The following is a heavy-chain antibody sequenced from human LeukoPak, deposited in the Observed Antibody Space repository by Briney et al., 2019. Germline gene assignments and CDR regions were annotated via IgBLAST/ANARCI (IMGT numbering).Heavy chain of an antibody. V-gene: IGHV3-7*01. CDR3: ARVSIVVVPGSNWFDP. CDR1: GFTFSSYW. Sequence: HPGGSLRLSCAASGFTFSSYWMTWVRQAPGKGLEWMANIKQDGSEKYYVDSVKGRFTISRDNAKNSLYLQMNSLSAEDTAIYYCARVSIVVVPGSNWFDPRGQGTLVTVSS. CDR2: IKQDGSEK. D-gene: IGHD2-2*01. J-gene: IGHJ5*02.